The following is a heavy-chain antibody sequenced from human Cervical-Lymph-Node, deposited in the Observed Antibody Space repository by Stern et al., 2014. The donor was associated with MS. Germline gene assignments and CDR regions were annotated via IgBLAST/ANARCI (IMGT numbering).Heavy chain of an antibody. J-gene: IGHJ6*02. CDR2: IYPGESDT. CDR1: GYSFATYW. Sequence: VQLVQSGAEVKKPGESLKISCKGSGYSFATYWIGWVRQMPGKGLEWMGIIYPGESDTRYSPDFQGQVPISADKTISTAYLHRSSLKASYTAMYYCARPGDDTAKYGLDVWGQGTTVTVSS. CDR3: ARPGDDTAKYGLDV. V-gene: IGHV5-51*03. D-gene: IGHD5-18*01.